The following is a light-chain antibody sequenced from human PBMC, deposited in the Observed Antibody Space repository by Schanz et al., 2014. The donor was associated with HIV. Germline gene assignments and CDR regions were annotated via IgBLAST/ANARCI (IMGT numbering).Light chain of an antibody. V-gene: IGLV1-40*01. J-gene: IGLJ2*01. CDR1: RSNVGAGYD. CDR2: GNI. CDR3: QSYDSSLSGAV. Sequence: QSVLTQPPSVSGAPGQRVTISCTGSRSNVGAGYDVHWYQQLPGTAPKLLIYGNINRPSGVSNRFSGSKSGTSASLAITGLQAEDEADYYCQSYDSSLSGAVFGGGTKLTVL.